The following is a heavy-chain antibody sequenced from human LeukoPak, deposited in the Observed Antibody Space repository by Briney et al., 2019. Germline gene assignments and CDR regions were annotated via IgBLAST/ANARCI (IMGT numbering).Heavy chain of an antibody. Sequence: SETLSLTCAVYGGSFSGYYWSWIRQPPGKGLEWIGEINHSGSTNYNPSLKSRVTISVDTSKNQFSLKLSSVTAADTAVYYCTRRVWGTFDYWGQGTLVTVSS. CDR2: INHSGST. CDR3: TRRVWGTFDY. J-gene: IGHJ4*02. V-gene: IGHV4-34*01. D-gene: IGHD6-6*01. CDR1: GGSFSGYY.